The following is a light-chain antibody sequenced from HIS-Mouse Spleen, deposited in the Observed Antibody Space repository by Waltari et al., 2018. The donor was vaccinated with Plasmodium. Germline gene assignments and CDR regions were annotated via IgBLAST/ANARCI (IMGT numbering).Light chain of an antibody. Sequence: SYELTQPPSVSVSPGQTARITCSGDALPKKYAYWDQQKSGQAPVLVIYEDSKRPSGIPERFSGSSSGTMATCTISGAQVEDEADYYCYSTDSSGNHRVFGGGTKLTVL. CDR2: EDS. CDR1: ALPKKY. CDR3: YSTDSSGNHRV. J-gene: IGLJ3*02. V-gene: IGLV3-10*01.